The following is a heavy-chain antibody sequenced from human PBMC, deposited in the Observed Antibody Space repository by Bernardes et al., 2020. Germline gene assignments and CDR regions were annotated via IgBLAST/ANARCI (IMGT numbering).Heavy chain of an antibody. CDR2: ITHDGVAT. J-gene: IGHJ4*02. CDR1: GFTFSPYA. CDR3: AKHGGNGWQYDYLDN. D-gene: IGHD3-16*01. Sequence: GGTLTLSCAASGFTFSPYALSWIRQPPGKGPEWVSAITHDGVATYYPHLVNGRFTISRDNSKNLLSLQMNILRVEDTALYYCAKHGGNGWQYDYLDNWGQGILVTVSS. V-gene: IGHV3-23*01.